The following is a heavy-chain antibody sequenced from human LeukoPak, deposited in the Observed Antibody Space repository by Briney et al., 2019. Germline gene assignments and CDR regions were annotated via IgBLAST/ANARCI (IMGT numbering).Heavy chain of an antibody. Sequence: GASVKVSCKASGYTFTGYYMHWVRQAPGQGLEWMGWINPNSGGTNYAQKFQGRVTMTRDTSISTAYMELSRLRSDDTAVYYCARPHRYWSCGSCYLGAWGQGTLVTVSS. D-gene: IGHD2-15*01. J-gene: IGHJ4*02. CDR2: INPNSGGT. CDR3: ARPHRYWSCGSCYLGA. CDR1: GYTFTGYY. V-gene: IGHV1-2*02.